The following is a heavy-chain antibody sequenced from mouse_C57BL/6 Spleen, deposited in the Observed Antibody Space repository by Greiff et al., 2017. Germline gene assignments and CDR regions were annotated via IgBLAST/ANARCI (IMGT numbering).Heavy chain of an antibody. CDR3: ARVWGPYYFDY. CDR1: GYAFSSSW. CDR2: IYPGDGDT. V-gene: IGHV1-82*01. J-gene: IGHJ2*01. Sequence: VQLQESGPELVKPGASVKISCKASGYAFSSSWMNWVKQRPGKGLEWIGRIYPGDGDTNYNGKFKGKATLTADKSSSTAYMQLSSLTSEDSAVYFCARVWGPYYFDYWGQGTTRTVSS. D-gene: IGHD2-10*02.